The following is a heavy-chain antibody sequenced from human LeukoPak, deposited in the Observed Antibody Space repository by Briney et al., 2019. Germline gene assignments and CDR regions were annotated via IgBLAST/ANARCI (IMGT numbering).Heavy chain of an antibody. J-gene: IGHJ6*03. CDR1: GFTFTNHG. Sequence: GRSLRLSCAASGFTFTNHGMHWVRQAPGKGLEWVAFIRYDGNTKYYADSVKGRFTISRDNSKSTLYLQMHSLRAEDTALYFCAKEGGVVVSAATDYYYFYYMDVWGKGTTVTISS. V-gene: IGHV3-30*02. CDR3: AKEGGVVVSAATDYYYFYYMDV. CDR2: IRYDGNTK. D-gene: IGHD2-15*01.